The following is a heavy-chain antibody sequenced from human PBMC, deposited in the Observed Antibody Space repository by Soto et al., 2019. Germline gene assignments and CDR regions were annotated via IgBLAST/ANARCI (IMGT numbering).Heavy chain of an antibody. V-gene: IGHV1-2*04. CDR3: AKDRTKYDSSWSFDY. CDR2: ISPTSGDT. D-gene: IGHD6-13*01. CDR1: GYMFTGYY. Sequence: QVQLVQSGAEVKKPGASVKVSCKASGYMFTGYYMHWVRQAPGQGLEWMGWISPTSGDTNYAQKFQGWVTMTRDTSISTAYMELSGLKSDGTAVYYCAKDRTKYDSSWSFDYWGQGTLVTVSS. J-gene: IGHJ4*02.